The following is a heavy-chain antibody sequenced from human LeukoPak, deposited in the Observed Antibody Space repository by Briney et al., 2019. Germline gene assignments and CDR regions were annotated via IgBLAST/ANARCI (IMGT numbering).Heavy chain of an antibody. J-gene: IGHJ3*02. Sequence: SGGSLRLSCAASGFTFSSYWMSWVRQAPGKGLEWVSSISSSSSYIYYADSVKGRFTISRDNAKNSLYLQMNSLRAEDTAVYYCARVEVASNYYDSSGPNDAFDIWGQGTMVTVSS. CDR3: ARVEVASNYYDSSGPNDAFDI. CDR2: ISSSSSYI. V-gene: IGHV3-21*01. D-gene: IGHD3-22*01. CDR1: GFTFSSYW.